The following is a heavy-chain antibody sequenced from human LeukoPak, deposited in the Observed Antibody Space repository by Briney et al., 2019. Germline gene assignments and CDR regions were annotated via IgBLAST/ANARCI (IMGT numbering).Heavy chain of an antibody. J-gene: IGHJ4*02. CDR3: VRRPAGPRTFDY. V-gene: IGHV5-51*01. D-gene: IGHD1-1*01. CDR1: VDTFSTYS. CDR2: IYPADYTP. Sequence: GECLNISSKGSVDTFSTYSIGWVGHVSGGKLQWMGVIYPADYTPIYSPSFEGQVTISADKPINTAYLQWTSLMASDTAMYYCVRRPAGPRTFDYWGQGALVTVSS.